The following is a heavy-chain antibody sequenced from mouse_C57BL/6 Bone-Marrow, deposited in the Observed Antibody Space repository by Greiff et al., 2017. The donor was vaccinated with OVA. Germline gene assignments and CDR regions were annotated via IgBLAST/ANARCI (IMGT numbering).Heavy chain of an antibody. CDR3: ARSLYYYGSSSDYFDY. D-gene: IGHD1-1*01. CDR2: INPSNGGT. J-gene: IGHJ2*01. V-gene: IGHV1-53*01. CDR1: GYTFTSYW. Sequence: VQLQQSGTELVKPGASVKLSCKASGYTFTSYWMHWVKQRPGQGLEWIGNINPSNGGTNYNEKFKSKATLTVDESSSTAYMQLSSLTSEDSAVYYCARSLYYYGSSSDYFDYWGQGTTLTVSS.